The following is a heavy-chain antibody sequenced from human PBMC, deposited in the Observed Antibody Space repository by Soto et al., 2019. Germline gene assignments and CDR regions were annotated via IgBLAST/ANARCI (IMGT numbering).Heavy chain of an antibody. D-gene: IGHD4-17*01. J-gene: IGHJ5*02. CDR2: ASPDGSST. CDR3: ASHGSGDYFWFDP. Sequence: GGSLRLSCAASGFTFSNFWVHWVCQAPGKGLVWVSRASPDGSSTSYADSVKGRFTISRDNAKNMLYMEMNSLRAEDTAVYYCASHGSGDYFWFDPWGQGTLVTVSS. V-gene: IGHV3-74*01. CDR1: GFTFSNFW.